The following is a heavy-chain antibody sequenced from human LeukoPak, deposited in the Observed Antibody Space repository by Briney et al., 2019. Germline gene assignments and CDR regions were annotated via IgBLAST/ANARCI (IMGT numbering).Heavy chain of an antibody. CDR1: EFSFDRYA. CDR3: AKVLNKDNGGNSFYWYFDL. D-gene: IGHD4-23*01. J-gene: IGHJ2*01. Sequence: GGSLRLSCAASEFSFDRYAMSWVRQAPGKGLQWVSAISGSGGRSYYADSVKGRFTLSRDNSKNKLFLQMDSLRAEDTAIYYCAKVLNKDNGGNSFYWYFDLWGRGTLVTVSS. V-gene: IGHV3-23*01. CDR2: ISGSGGRS.